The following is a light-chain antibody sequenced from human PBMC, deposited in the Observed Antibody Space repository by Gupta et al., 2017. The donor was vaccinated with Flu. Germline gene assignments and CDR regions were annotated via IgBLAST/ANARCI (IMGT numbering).Light chain of an antibody. CDR2: DDT. Sequence: SYVLTQPPSVSVVPGQTARITCVENSLGSKNVHWFRQKPGQAPVLVVDDDTKRPSEIPERFSGSFSGTTATLTISRVEAEDEADYYCQVWDSSSAHWVFGGGTKLTVL. J-gene: IGLJ3*02. CDR3: QVWDSSSAHWV. CDR1: SLGSKN. V-gene: IGLV3-21*02.